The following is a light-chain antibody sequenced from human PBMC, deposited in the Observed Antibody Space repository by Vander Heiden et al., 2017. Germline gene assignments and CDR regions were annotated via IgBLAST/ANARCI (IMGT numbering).Light chain of an antibody. J-gene: IGKJ2*01. CDR2: WAS. CDR3: QQYYSTPYT. CDR1: QSVLYSPNNKNY. Sequence: DIVMTQSPDSLAVSLGERATINCKSSQSVLYSPNNKNYFALYQQKPGQPPKLLIYWASTRESGVPDRFSGSGSGTDFTLTISSLQAEDVAVYYCQQYYSTPYTFGQGTKLEIK. V-gene: IGKV4-1*01.